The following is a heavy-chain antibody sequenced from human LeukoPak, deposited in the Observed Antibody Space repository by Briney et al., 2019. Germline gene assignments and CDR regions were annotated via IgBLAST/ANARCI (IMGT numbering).Heavy chain of an antibody. J-gene: IGHJ3*02. CDR2: IYYSGST. CDR3: ARSWGLDGAFDI. D-gene: IGHD6-13*01. CDR1: GDSISSYY. V-gene: IGHV4-59*01. Sequence: PSETLSLTFTVSGDSISSYYWSWIRQPPGKGLEWIGYIYYSGSTNYNPSLKSRVTISVDTSKKQFSLKLSSVTAADTAVYYCARSWGLDGAFDIWGQGTMVTVSS.